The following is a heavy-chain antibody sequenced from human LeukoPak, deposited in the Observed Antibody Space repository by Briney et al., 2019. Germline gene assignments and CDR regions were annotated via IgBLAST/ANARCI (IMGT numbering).Heavy chain of an antibody. D-gene: IGHD2-21*02. J-gene: IGHJ4*02. CDR2: INYSGRT. CDR1: GDFISSSSYY. V-gene: IGHV4-39*01. CDR3: ARNPSLHIVVVTAIDY. Sequence: SETLSLTCTVSGDFISSSSYYWGWIRQPPGKGLEWIGNINYSGRTYYNPSLKSRVTISVDTSKNQFSLKLSSVTAADTAVYYCARNPSLHIVVVTAIDYWGLGTLVTVSS.